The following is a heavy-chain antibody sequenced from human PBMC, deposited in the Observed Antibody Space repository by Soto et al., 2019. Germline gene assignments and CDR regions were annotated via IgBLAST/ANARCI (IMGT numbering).Heavy chain of an antibody. CDR3: AKDLHYYGMDV. Sequence: GGSLRLSCAASGFTFSSYWMHWVRQVPEKGLVWVSHINSDGSSTTYADSVKGRFTISRDNSRNTLYLQMNRLRAEDTALYYCAKDLHYYGMDVWGQGTMVTVS. CDR1: GFTFSSYW. J-gene: IGHJ6*02. V-gene: IGHV3-74*01. CDR2: INSDGSST.